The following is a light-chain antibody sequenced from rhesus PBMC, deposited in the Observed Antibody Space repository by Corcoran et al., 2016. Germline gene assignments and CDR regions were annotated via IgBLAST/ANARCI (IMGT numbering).Light chain of an antibody. CDR1: SRYIGGSKS. CDR2: EGS. Sequence: QAALTQPRSVSGSPGQAVTTSCTGPSRYIGGSKSVSWYQQHPGTAPKRMINEGSLRPPGVSARFPGSKSGNTASLTISRLQAEDEADYYCSSYASSNTSSFGSGTRLTVL. J-gene: IGLJ1*01. V-gene: IGLV2-32*02. CDR3: SSYASSNTSS.